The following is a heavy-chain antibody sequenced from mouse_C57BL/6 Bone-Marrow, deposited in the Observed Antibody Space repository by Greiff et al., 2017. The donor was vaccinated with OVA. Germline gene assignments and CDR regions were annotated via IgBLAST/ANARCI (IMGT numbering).Heavy chain of an antibody. CDR2: ISSGSSTI. CDR1: GFTFSDYG. D-gene: IGHD4-1*01. CDR3: ARGLGRYFDV. J-gene: IGHJ1*03. Sequence: EVMLVESGGGLVKPGGSLKLSCAASGFTFSDYGMHWVRQAPEKGLEWVAYISSGSSTIYYANTVKGRFTISRDNAKNTLFLQMTSLRSEDTAMYYCARGLGRYFDVWGTGTTVTVSS. V-gene: IGHV5-17*01.